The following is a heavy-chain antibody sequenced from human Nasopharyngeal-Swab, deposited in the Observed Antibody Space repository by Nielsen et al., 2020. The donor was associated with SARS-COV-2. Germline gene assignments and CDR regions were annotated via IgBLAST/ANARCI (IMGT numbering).Heavy chain of an antibody. D-gene: IGHD2-15*01. V-gene: IGHV3-33*01. CDR2: IWYDGSNK. J-gene: IGHJ4*02. CDR3: ARESSWPKGGFDY. Sequence: VRRAPGKGLEWVAVIWYDGSNKYYADSVKGRFTISRDNSKNTLYLQMNSLRAEDTAVYYCARESSWPKGGFDYWGQGTLVTASS.